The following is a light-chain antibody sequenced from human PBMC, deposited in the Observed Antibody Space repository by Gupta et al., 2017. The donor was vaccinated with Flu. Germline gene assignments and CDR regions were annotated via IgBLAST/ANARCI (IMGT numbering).Light chain of an antibody. Sequence: GQTATIACGGDNIGSETVHWYQQKPGQAPVLILYDDDFRPSGIPERFSGSNSGNTAALTISRVEAGDEADYYCQVWDTNTDHWLFGGGTRLTVV. CDR1: NIGSET. CDR3: QVWDTNTDHWL. V-gene: IGLV3-21*02. CDR2: DDD. J-gene: IGLJ3*02.